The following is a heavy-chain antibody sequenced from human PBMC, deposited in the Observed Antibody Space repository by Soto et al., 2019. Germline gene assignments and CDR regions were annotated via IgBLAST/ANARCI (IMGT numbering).Heavy chain of an antibody. CDR3: AKAIENYSTGYYKPFYYFGVDV. D-gene: IGHD3-22*01. J-gene: IGHJ6*02. CDR1: GFTFGSYG. CDR2: ISYDGSKK. Sequence: GGSLRLSCAASGFTFGSYGMHWVRQAPGKGLEWVAGISYDGSKKYYGDSVKGRFTISSDNSKNTLYLQMNSLRVEDTAVYYCAKAIENYSTGYYKPFYYFGVDVWGQGTTVTVSS. V-gene: IGHV3-30*18.